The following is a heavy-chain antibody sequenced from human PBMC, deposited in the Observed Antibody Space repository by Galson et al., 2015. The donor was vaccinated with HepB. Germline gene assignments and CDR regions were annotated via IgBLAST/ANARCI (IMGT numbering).Heavy chain of an antibody. CDR1: GFTFSSYA. CDR2: ISGSGGST. J-gene: IGHJ4*02. V-gene: IGHV3-23*01. D-gene: IGHD3-10*01. CDR3: AKSGTVYYYGSGVDY. Sequence: SLRLSCAASGFTFSSYAMSWVRQAPGKGLEWVSAISGSGGSTYYTDSVKGRFTISRDNSKNTLYLHMNSLRAEDTAVYYCAKSGTVYYYGSGVDYWGQGTLVTVSS.